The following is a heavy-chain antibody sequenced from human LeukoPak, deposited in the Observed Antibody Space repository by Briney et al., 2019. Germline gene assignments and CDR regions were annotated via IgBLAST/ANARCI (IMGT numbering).Heavy chain of an antibody. CDR2: ISYDGSNK. V-gene: IGHV3-30-3*01. CDR3: ARGVFY. Sequence: GRSLRLSCAASGFTFNSYAMHWVRQAPGKGLEWVAVISYDGSNKYYADSVKGRFTISRDNSKNTLYLQMNSLRAEDTAVYYCARGVFYWGQGTLVTVSS. CDR1: GFTFNSYA. J-gene: IGHJ4*02. D-gene: IGHD3-3*01.